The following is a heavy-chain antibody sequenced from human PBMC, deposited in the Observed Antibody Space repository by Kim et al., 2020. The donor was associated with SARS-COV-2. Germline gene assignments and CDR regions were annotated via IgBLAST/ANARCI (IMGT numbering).Heavy chain of an antibody. V-gene: IGHV3-23*01. CDR3: AKDLTYSSSWFVGLDY. D-gene: IGHD6-13*01. Sequence: SVKGRFPISRDNSKNTLYLQMNSLRAEDTAVYYCAKDLTYSSSWFVGLDYWGQGTLVTVSS. J-gene: IGHJ4*02.